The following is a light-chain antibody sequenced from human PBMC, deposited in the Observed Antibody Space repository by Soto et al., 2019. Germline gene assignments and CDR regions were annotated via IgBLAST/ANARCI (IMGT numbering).Light chain of an antibody. CDR1: KNINTW. Sequence: DIQMTQSPSTLSAPVGDRVTITCRASKNINTWVAWYQQKPGKAPKLLIYDASTLESGVPSRFSGTGSGTEFTFSITSLQPENFGTYYCQQCYMGWTFGQGTKVDI. CDR3: QQCYMGWT. J-gene: IGKJ1*01. CDR2: DAS. V-gene: IGKV1-5*01.